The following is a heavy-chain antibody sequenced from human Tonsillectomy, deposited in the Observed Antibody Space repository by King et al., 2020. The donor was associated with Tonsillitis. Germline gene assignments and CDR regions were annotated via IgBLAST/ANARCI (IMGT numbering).Heavy chain of an antibody. CDR1: GFSLSTSGVG. CDR2: IYWNDDK. J-gene: IGHJ5*02. V-gene: IGHV2-5*01. CDR3: AHKPYGPNPYNPNNWFDP. D-gene: IGHD1-14*01. Sequence: TLQESGPTLVKPTQTLTLTCTFSGFSLSTSGVGVGWIRQPPGKALEWLALIYWNDDKRYSPSLKSRLTITKDTSKNQVVLTMTNMDPVDTATYYCAHKPYGPNPYNPNNWFDPWGQGTLVTVSS.